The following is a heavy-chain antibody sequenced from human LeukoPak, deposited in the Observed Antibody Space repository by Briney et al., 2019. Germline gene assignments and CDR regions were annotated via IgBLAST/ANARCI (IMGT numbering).Heavy chain of an antibody. Sequence: SETLSLTCAIYGGSFSGYYWSWIRQPPGKGLEWIGEINHSGSTNYNPSLKSRVTISVDTSKNQFSLKLSSVTAADTAVYYCARVSEQQLADDAFDIWGQGTMVTVSS. D-gene: IGHD6-13*01. CDR1: GGSFSGYY. V-gene: IGHV4-34*01. J-gene: IGHJ3*02. CDR2: INHSGST. CDR3: ARVSEQQLADDAFDI.